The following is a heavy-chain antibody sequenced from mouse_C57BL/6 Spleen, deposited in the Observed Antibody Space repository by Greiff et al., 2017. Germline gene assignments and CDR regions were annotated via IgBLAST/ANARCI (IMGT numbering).Heavy chain of an antibody. CDR1: GYSITSGYY. CDR3: VIYDGYYDFAMDY. Sequence: EVKLVESGPGLVKPSQSLSLTCSVTGYSITSGYYWNWIRQFPGNKLEWMGYIRYDGSNNYNPSFKNLISMTRDTSKNQFFLKLNSVTTEDTATYDCVIYDGYYDFAMDYWGQGTSVTVSS. CDR2: IRYDGSN. J-gene: IGHJ4*01. D-gene: IGHD2-3*01. V-gene: IGHV3-6*01.